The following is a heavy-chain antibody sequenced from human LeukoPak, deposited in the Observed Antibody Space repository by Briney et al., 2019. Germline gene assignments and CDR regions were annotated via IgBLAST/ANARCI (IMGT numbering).Heavy chain of an antibody. J-gene: IGHJ6*03. V-gene: IGHV6-1*01. CDR2: TYYRSKWYN. CDR1: GDSVSSNRVA. Sequence: LSQTLSLTCAISGDSVSSNRVAWNWIRQSPSRGLEWLGRTYYRSKWYNDYAVSMKSRITINSDTSKNQFSLQVNSVTPEDTAVYYCARSGRYLGDKYYYMDVWGKGTTVTISS. CDR3: ARSGRYLGDKYYYMDV. D-gene: IGHD3-9*01.